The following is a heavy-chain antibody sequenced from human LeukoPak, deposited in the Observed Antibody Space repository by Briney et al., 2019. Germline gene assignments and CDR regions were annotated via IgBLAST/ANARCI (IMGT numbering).Heavy chain of an antibody. CDR2: IKSKADGGTT. CDR3: TTDASSSGWPIDAFDI. V-gene: IGHV3-15*01. Sequence: GGSLRLSCAASGFSFSKDWMSWVRQAPGKGLEWVGRIKSKADGGTTDYAAPVNGRFTISRDDSKNMLYLQMNSLKTEDTAVYYCTTDASSSGWPIDAFDIWGQGTMVTVSS. D-gene: IGHD6-19*01. CDR1: GFSFSKDW. J-gene: IGHJ3*02.